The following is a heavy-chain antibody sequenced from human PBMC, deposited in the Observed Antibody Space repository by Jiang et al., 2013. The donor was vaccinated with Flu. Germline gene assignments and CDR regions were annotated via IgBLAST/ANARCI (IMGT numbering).Heavy chain of an antibody. CDR2: IYTSGST. J-gene: IGHJ4*02. Sequence: KPSQTLSLTCTVSGGSISSGSYYWSWIRQPAGKGLEWIGRIYTSGSTNYNPSLKSRVTISVDTSKNQFSLKLSSVTAADTAVYYCARDRGDRTTSYFDYWGQGTLVTVSS. CDR1: GGSISSGSYY. D-gene: IGHD3-10*01. V-gene: IGHV4-61*02. CDR3: ARDRGDRTTSYFDY.